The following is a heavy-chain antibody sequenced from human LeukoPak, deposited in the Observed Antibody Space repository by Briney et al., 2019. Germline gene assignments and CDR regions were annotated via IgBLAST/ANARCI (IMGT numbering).Heavy chain of an antibody. J-gene: IGHJ4*02. CDR3: ARDGVNHYYDC. CDR2: IYIGGTI. D-gene: IGHD1-14*01. V-gene: IGHV3-66*01. Sequence: GGSLRLSCAASGFTVGSNHMSWVRQAPGQGLEWVSVIYIGGTIYYADSVKGRFTISRDNSQNTVYLEMHSLRAEDTAVYYCARDGVNHYYDCWGQGTLVTVST. CDR1: GFTVGSNH.